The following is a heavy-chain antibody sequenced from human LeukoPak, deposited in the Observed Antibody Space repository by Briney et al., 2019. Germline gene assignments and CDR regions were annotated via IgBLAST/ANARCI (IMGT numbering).Heavy chain of an antibody. V-gene: IGHV3-48*03. CDR1: GFTFSSYE. J-gene: IGHJ4*02. CDR3: ARPYYYDSSGYYYSH. CDR2: ISSSGSTI. D-gene: IGHD3-22*01. Sequence: PGGSLRLSCAASGFTFSSYEMNWVRQAPGKGLEWVSYISSSGSTIYYADSVKGRFTISRDNAKNSLYLQMNSLRAEDTAVYYCARPYYYDSSGYYYSHWGQGTLVTVSS.